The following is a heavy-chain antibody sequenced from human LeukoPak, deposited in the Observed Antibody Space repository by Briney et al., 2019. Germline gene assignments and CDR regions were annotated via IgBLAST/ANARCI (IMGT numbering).Heavy chain of an antibody. CDR2: INPTGDST. V-gene: IGHV1-46*01. CDR3: ARVVVGAVGGYYYMDV. Sequence: ASVKVSCKASGYTFTTYYMHWVRQAPGQGLEWMGIINPTGDSTTYAQKFQGRITMTRDTSTSTVYMELSSLRSEDTAVYYCARVVVGAVGGYYYMDVWGKGTTVTVSS. D-gene: IGHD1-26*01. CDR1: GYTFTTYY. J-gene: IGHJ6*03.